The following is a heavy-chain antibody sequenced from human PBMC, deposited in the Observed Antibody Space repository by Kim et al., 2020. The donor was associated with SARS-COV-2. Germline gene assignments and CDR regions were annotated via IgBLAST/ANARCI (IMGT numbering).Heavy chain of an antibody. J-gene: IGHJ6*02. V-gene: IGHV3-30*18. CDR1: GFTFSSYG. CDR3: AKGPQDSGSYYYYYYGMDV. D-gene: IGHD1-26*01. CDR2: ISYDGSNK. Sequence: GGSLRLSCAASGFTFSSYGMHWVRQAPGKGLEWVAVISYDGSNKYYADSVKGRFTISRDNSKNTLYLQMNSLRAEDTAVYYCAKGPQDSGSYYYYYYGMDVWGQGTTVTVSS.